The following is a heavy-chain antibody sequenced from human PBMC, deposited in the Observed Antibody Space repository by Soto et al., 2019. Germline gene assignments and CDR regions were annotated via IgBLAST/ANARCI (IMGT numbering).Heavy chain of an antibody. CDR2: IKQDGSEK. Sequence: EVQLVESGGGLVQPGGSLRLSCAASGFTFSSYWMSWVRQAPGKGLEWVANIKQDGSEKYYVDSVKGRFTISRDNAKNSLYLQRNSLRAEDTAVYYCARDETYCSGGSCYYYYDGMDVWGQGTTVTVS. V-gene: IGHV3-7*03. CDR1: GFTFSSYW. D-gene: IGHD2-15*01. CDR3: ARDETYCSGGSCYYYYDGMDV. J-gene: IGHJ6*02.